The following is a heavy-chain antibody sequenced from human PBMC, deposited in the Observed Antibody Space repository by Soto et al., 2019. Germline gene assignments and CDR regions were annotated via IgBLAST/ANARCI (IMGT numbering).Heavy chain of an antibody. J-gene: IGHJ4*02. V-gene: IGHV3-64*01. CDR2: ISSNGGST. Sequence: GGSLRLSCAASGFTVSSNYMTWVRQAPGKGLEYVSAISSNGGSTYYANSVKGRFTISRDNSKNTLYLQMGSLRAEDMAVYYCARGFGWLDYWGQGTLVTVSS. D-gene: IGHD6-19*01. CDR1: GFTVSSNY. CDR3: ARGFGWLDY.